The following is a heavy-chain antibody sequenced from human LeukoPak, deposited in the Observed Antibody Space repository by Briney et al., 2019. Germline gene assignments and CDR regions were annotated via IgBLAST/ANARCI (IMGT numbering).Heavy chain of an antibody. V-gene: IGHV3-23*01. CDR3: ARGLEALWFGEFYFDY. J-gene: IGHJ4*02. CDR1: GFTFSSYA. D-gene: IGHD3-10*01. Sequence: GGSLRLSCAASGFTFSSYAMSWVRQAPGKGLGWVSAISGSGGSTYYADSAKGRFTISRDNAKNSLYLQMNSLRAEDTAVYYCARGLEALWFGEFYFDYWGQGTLVTVSS. CDR2: ISGSGGST.